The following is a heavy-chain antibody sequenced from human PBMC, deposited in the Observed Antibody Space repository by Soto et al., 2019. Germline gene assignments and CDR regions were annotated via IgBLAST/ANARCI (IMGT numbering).Heavy chain of an antibody. J-gene: IGHJ6*02. Sequence: QVQLVQSGAEVKKPGASVKVSCKASGYTFTSYAMHWVRQAPGQRLEWMGWINAGNGNTKYSQKFQGRVTITRDTSASTAYMELSRLRSEDTAVYYCARTVGYYYGMDVWGQGTKVTVSS. V-gene: IGHV1-3*01. CDR1: GYTFTSYA. CDR3: ARTVGYYYGMDV. D-gene: IGHD4-17*01. CDR2: INAGNGNT.